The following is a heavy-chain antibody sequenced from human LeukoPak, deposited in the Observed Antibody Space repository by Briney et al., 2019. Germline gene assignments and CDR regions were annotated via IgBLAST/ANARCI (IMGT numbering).Heavy chain of an antibody. D-gene: IGHD3-22*01. CDR2: INADRSTI. CDR3: VRDNSRGQSLGVIY. V-gene: IGHV3-48*01. Sequence: GGSLRLSCAASGFTFSSYNMNWVGQAPGKGVEGISYINADRSTIQYADSVRGGLTTSRDNDKNSVYLQMNSLRAEDTAVYYCVRDNSRGQSLGVIYWGQGSLVTVSS. CDR1: GFTFSSYN. J-gene: IGHJ4*02.